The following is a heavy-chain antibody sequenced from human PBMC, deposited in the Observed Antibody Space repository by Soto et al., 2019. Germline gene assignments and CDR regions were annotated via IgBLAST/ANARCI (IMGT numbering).Heavy chain of an antibody. CDR2: TYYRSKWSS. D-gene: IGHD3-10*01. J-gene: IGHJ5*02. CDR3: ARGRSAGSYYP. Sequence: LDTLSLTCAISGDTISSNIAAWNWFRQSPSRGLEWLGRTYYRSKWSSDYAVSLKSRITVNPDTSKNQFSLQLKSVTPEDTAVYFCARGRSAGSYYPWGQGTLVTVSS. CDR1: GDTISSNIAA. V-gene: IGHV6-1*01.